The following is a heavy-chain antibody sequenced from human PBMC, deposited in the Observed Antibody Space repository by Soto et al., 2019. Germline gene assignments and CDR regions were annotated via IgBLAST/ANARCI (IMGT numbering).Heavy chain of an antibody. CDR2: ITYDGSNK. CDR1: GFNFDNYG. CDR3: AKDRVGGTFYTPLGF. J-gene: IGHJ4*02. V-gene: IGHV3-30*18. Sequence: PGGSLRLSGQASGFNFDNYGMHWVRQAPGKGLEWVAVITYDGSNKYYADSVKGRFTISRDNSKNTLSLHLNTLKPEDTAVYHCAKDRVGGTFYTPLGFWGQGTLVTVSS. D-gene: IGHD1-7*01.